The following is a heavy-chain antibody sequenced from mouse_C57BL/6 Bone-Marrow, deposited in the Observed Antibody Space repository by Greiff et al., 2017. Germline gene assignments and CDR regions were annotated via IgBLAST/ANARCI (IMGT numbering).Heavy chain of an antibody. CDR2: IDPENGDT. V-gene: IGHV14-4*01. J-gene: IGHJ4*01. CDR3: TTPIYYAMDY. CDR1: GFNIKDDY. Sequence: EVKLVESGAELVRPGASVKLSCTASGFNIKDDYMPWVKQRPEQGLEWIGWIDPENGDTEYASKFQGKATITADTSSNTAYLQLSSLTSEDTAVYYWTTPIYYAMDYWGQGTSVTVSS.